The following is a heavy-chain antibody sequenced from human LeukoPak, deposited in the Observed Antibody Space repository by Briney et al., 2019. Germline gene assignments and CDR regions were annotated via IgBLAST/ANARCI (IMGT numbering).Heavy chain of an antibody. J-gene: IGHJ6*03. CDR1: GGSISSGSYY. V-gene: IGHV4-61*02. Sequence: SETLSLTCTVSGGSISSGSYYWSWIRQPAGKGLEWIGRIYTSGSTNFNPSLNGRVSISRDTSKNLFSLRLRSVTAADTAVYFCARGRVSSSTWYSTYYYYFYMDVWGKGTTVTVSS. CDR2: IYTSGST. D-gene: IGHD4-11*01. CDR3: ARGRVSSSTWYSTYYYYFYMDV.